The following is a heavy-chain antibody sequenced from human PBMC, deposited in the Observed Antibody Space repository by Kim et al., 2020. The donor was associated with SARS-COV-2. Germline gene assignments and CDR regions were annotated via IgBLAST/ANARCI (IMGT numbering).Heavy chain of an antibody. CDR2: IRSKRYGETT. CDR1: GLNFGDYA. D-gene: IGHD3-22*01. V-gene: IGHV3-49*03. J-gene: IGHJ4*02. CDR3: TSGPYYYDSAAYYHDY. Sequence: GGSLRLSCTTSGLNFGDYAMSWFRQAPGKGLEWVAFIRSKRYGETTEYAASVKGRFTISRDDSKRIAYLQMNGLKTEDTAVLYCTSGPYYYDSAAYYHDYWGQGTLVTVSS.